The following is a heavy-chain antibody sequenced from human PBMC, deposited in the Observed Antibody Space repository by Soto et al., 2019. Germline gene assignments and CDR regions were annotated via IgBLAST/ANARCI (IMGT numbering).Heavy chain of an antibody. CDR3: ARRWGIQLWYDAFDI. D-gene: IGHD5-18*01. CDR1: GYSFTSYW. CDR2: IDPSDSYT. J-gene: IGHJ3*02. Sequence: GESLKISCKGSGYSFTSYWISWVRQMPGKGLEWMGRIDPSDSYTNYSPSFQGHVTISADKSISTAYLQWSSLKASDTAMYYCARRWGIQLWYDAFDIWGQGTMVTVSS. V-gene: IGHV5-10-1*01.